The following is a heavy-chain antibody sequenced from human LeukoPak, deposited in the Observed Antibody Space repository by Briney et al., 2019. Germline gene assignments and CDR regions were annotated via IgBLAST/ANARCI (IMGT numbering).Heavy chain of an antibody. Sequence: SETLSLSCTVSGGAISSSSYYWGWIRQPPGKGLEWIGSIYYSGSTYYNPSLKSRVTISVDTSKNQFSLKLSSVTAADTAVYYCARGLYNYGYPYYFDYWGQGTLVTVSS. CDR3: ARGLYNYGYPYYFDY. CDR1: GGAISSSSYY. D-gene: IGHD5-18*01. CDR2: IYYSGST. V-gene: IGHV4-39*07. J-gene: IGHJ4*02.